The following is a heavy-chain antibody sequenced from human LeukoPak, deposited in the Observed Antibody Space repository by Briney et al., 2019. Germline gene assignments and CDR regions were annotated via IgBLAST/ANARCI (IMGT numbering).Heavy chain of an antibody. CDR1: GYTFTSYD. CDR3: ARGYSSGWYGNYYYYMDV. J-gene: IGHJ6*03. D-gene: IGHD6-19*01. CDR2: MNPNSGNT. Sequence: GASVKVSCKASGYTFTSYDINWVRQATGQGLEWMGWMNPNSGNTGYAQKFQGRVTITRNTSISTAYMELSSLRSEDTAVYYCARGYSSGWYGNYYYYMDVWGKGTTVTVSS. V-gene: IGHV1-8*03.